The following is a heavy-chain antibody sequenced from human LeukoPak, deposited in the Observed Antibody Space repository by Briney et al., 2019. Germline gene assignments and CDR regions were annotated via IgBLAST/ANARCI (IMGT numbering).Heavy chain of an antibody. J-gene: IGHJ4*02. Sequence: GGSLRLSCAASGFTFSSYEMNWVRQAPGKGLEWVSYISSSGSTIYYADSVKGRFTISRDNAKNSLYPQMNSLRAEDTAVYYCARDTYYYDSSGYHIMDYWGQGTLVTVSS. CDR2: ISSSGSTI. D-gene: IGHD3-22*01. CDR3: ARDTYYYDSSGYHIMDY. CDR1: GFTFSSYE. V-gene: IGHV3-48*03.